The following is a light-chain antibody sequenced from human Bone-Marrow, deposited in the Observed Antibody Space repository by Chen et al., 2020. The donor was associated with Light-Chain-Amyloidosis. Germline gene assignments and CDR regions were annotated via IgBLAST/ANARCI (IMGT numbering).Light chain of an antibody. V-gene: IGLV3-25*03. CDR1: ELPTKY. J-gene: IGLJ2*01. CDR2: RDT. Sequence: SYELTQPPSVSVSPGQTARTTCSGDELPTKYAYWYQQKPGQAPVLVIHRDTERPSGISVRFSGSSSGTTATLTISGVQEEDEADYHCQSADSSGTYEVIFGGGTKLTVL. CDR3: QSADSSGTYEVI.